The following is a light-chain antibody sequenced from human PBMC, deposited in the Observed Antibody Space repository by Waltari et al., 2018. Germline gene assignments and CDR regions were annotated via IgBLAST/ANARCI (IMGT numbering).Light chain of an antibody. J-gene: IGKJ1*01. CDR3: QKYGSLPAT. V-gene: IGKV3-20*01. CDR2: DAS. Sequence: EIVLTQSPGTLSLSPGERATLSCRASQSVSRTLAWYQQKPGQAPRLLIYDASSRATGTPDRFSGSGSVTDFSLTISRLEPEDFAVYYCQKYGSLPATFGQGTKVEIK. CDR1: QSVSRT.